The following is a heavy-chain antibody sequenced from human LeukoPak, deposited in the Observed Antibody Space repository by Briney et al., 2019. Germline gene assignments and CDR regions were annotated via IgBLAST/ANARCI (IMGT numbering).Heavy chain of an antibody. CDR1: GLTFSKYW. Sequence: GGSLRLSCAASGLTFSKYWMLWVREAPGKGLESVSRINTDGTVTTYADSVKGRFTSSRDNADNTMFLQMNSVRDEDTAVYYCATKQWLAPPPDSWGQGTPVTVSS. V-gene: IGHV3-74*01. CDR3: ATKQWLAPPPDS. CDR2: INTDGTVT. J-gene: IGHJ4*02. D-gene: IGHD6-19*01.